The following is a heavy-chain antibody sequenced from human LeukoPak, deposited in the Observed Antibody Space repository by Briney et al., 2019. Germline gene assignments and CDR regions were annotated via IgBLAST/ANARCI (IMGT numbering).Heavy chain of an antibody. CDR1: GYTFTSYY. J-gene: IGHJ4*02. Sequence: ASVKVSXKASGYTFTSYYMHWVRQAPGQGLEWMGIINPSGGSTSYAQKFQGRVTMTRDTSTSTVYMELSSLRSEDTAVYYCATHVHYDCSGYPYPRYYFDYWGQGTLVTVSS. CDR3: ATHVHYDCSGYPYPRYYFDY. D-gene: IGHD3-22*01. CDR2: INPSGGST. V-gene: IGHV1-46*01.